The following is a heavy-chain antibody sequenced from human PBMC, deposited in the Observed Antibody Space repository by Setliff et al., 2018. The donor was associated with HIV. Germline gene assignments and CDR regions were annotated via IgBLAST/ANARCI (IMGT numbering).Heavy chain of an antibody. D-gene: IGHD3-10*01. CDR3: ACMVRGVIGPYFDY. J-gene: IGHJ4*02. Sequence: SETLSLTCTVSGYSIGSGYYWGWSRQTPERGLEWIGSIIHHGTTYINPSLKGRVSMSLDTSKNQFSLTLTSVTAADTAVYYCACMVRGVIGPYFDYWGQGTLVTVSS. CDR1: GYSIGSGYY. V-gene: IGHV4-38-2*02. CDR2: IIHHGTT.